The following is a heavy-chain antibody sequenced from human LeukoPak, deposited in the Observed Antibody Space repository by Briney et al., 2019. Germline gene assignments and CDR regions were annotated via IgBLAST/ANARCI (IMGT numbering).Heavy chain of an antibody. J-gene: IGHJ4*02. D-gene: IGHD3-10*01. V-gene: IGHV4-59*01. CDR2: IYYGGST. CDR3: ARHPYYYGSGGVSYYFDY. CDR1: GGSISSYY. Sequence: SETLSLTCTVSGGSISSYYWSWIRQPPGKGLEWIGYIYYGGSTNYNPSLKSRVTISVDTSKNQFSLKLSSVTAADTAVYYCARHPYYYGSGGVSYYFDYWGQGTLVTVSS.